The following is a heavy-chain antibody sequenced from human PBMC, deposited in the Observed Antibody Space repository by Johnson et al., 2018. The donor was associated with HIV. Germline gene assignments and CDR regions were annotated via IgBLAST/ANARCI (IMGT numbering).Heavy chain of an antibody. V-gene: IGHV3-11*04. Sequence: AAGGVTISDSYMSWIRQAPGKGLEWVSYISSSGSTIYSADSMQGRFTNSRDNAKNSLYLQMNSLRAEDTALYYCARSKDCSGGSCPDGFDIWGQGTMVIVSS. D-gene: IGHD2-15*01. J-gene: IGHJ3*02. CDR3: ARSKDCSGGSCPDGFDI. CDR1: GVTISDSY. CDR2: ISSSGSTI.